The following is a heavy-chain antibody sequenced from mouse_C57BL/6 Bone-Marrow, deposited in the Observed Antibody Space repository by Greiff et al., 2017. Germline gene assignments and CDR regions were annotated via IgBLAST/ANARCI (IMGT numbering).Heavy chain of an antibody. CDR1: GYAFSSSW. CDR3: ARSRLGDDY. J-gene: IGHJ2*01. D-gene: IGHD4-1*01. CDR2: IYPGDGDT. V-gene: IGHV1-82*01. Sequence: QVQLQQSGPELVKPGASVKISCMASGYAFSSSWMNWVKQRPGKGLEWIGRIYPGDGDTNYNGKFKGKATLTADKSSSTAYMQLSSLTSEDSAVYFCARSRLGDDYWGQGTTLTVSS.